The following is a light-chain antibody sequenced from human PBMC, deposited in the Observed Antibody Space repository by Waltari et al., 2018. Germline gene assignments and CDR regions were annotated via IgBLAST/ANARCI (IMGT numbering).Light chain of an antibody. J-gene: IGLJ2*01. V-gene: IGLV2-14*01. CDR2: EVS. CDR1: RGDVGGYNY. Sequence: RGDVGGYNYVSWYQQHAGKAPKVIIYEVSNRPSGVSTRFSASKSGDTASLTISGLQAEDEATYYCSSYTSATTLSVVFGGGTKVTVL. CDR3: SSYTSATTLSVV.